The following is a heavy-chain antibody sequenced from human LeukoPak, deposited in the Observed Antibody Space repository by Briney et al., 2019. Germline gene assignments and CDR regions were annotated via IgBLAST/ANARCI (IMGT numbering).Heavy chain of an antibody. Sequence: SETLSLTCTVSGGSISSYYWSWIRQPPGKGLEWIGYIYYSGSTNYNPSLKSRVTISVDTSKNQFSLKLSSVTAADTAVYYRARATYYYDSSGYSLPYYYYYGMDVWGQGTTVTVSS. CDR1: GGSISSYY. CDR3: ARATYYYDSSGYSLPYYYYYGMDV. CDR2: IYYSGST. D-gene: IGHD3-22*01. J-gene: IGHJ6*02. V-gene: IGHV4-59*01.